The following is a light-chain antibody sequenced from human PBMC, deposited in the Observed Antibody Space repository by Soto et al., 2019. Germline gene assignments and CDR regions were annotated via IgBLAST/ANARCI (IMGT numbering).Light chain of an antibody. J-gene: IGKJ1*01. V-gene: IGKV4-1*01. CDR2: WAS. CDR3: QQYYRIPPT. Sequence: DIAMTQSPDSLAVSLGERATIHCKSSQSVLHTPINRNYLAWYQQKAGQPPMLLFNWASTRGSGVTDQFSASGYGPDFPLTIISLQAEAVAVYHCQQYYRIPPTFGQGTKVEIK. CDR1: QSVLHTPINRNY.